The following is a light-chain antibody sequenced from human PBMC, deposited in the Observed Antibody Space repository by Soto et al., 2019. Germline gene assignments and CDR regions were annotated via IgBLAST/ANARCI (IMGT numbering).Light chain of an antibody. CDR2: DAS. Sequence: EIVLTPSPATLSLSPGERATLSCRASQSVSSYLAWYQQKPGQPPRLLIYDASNRATGIPARFSGSGSGTDFTLTISGLEPEDFAFYYCQQRSNWPPLTFGGGTKVDIK. J-gene: IGKJ4*01. CDR3: QQRSNWPPLT. V-gene: IGKV3-11*01. CDR1: QSVSSY.